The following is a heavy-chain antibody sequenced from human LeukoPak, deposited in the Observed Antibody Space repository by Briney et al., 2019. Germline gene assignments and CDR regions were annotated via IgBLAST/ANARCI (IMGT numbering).Heavy chain of an antibody. CDR3: AGSTTWIQPYRFFDY. J-gene: IGHJ4*02. D-gene: IGHD5-18*01. V-gene: IGHV4-38-2*01. CDR2: IYTSGST. CDR1: GYSISSGYY. Sequence: PSETLSLTCAVSGYSISSGYYWGWIRQPPGKGLEWIGRIYTSGSTNYNPSLKSRVTISVDTSKNQFSLKLSSVTAADTAVYHCAGSTTWIQPYRFFDYWGQGTLVTVSS.